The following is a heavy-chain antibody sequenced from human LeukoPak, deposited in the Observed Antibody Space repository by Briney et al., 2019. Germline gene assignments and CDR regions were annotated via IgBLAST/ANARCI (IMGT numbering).Heavy chain of an antibody. CDR1: GGSLSGHY. V-gene: IGHV4-34*01. D-gene: IGHD3-10*01. CDR3: ARGQALLNFYGSGRHYWFDP. CDR2: INHSGST. J-gene: IGHJ5*02. Sequence: SETLSLTCDVYGGSLSGHYWSWIRQPPGKGLEWVGQINHSGSTNYNPSLKSRVTISADTSKHQFPLTVISVTAADTSVYYCARGQALLNFYGSGRHYWFDPWGQGTLVTVSS.